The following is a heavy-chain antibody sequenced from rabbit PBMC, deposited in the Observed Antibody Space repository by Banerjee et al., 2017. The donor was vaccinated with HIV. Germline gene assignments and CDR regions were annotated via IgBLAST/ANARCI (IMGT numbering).Heavy chain of an antibody. CDR2: IYAGSSGST. CDR1: GFSFSSGAY. J-gene: IGHJ3*01. D-gene: IGHD6-1*01. V-gene: IGHV1S40*01. CDR3: ARDPNANAYGFEGDL. Sequence: QSLEESGGDLVKPGASLTLTCTASGFSFSSGAYMCWVRQAPGKGLEWIACIYAGSSGSTYYASWAKGRFTISKTSSTTVTLQMTSLTAADTATYFCARDPNANAYGFEGDLWGQGTLVTVS.